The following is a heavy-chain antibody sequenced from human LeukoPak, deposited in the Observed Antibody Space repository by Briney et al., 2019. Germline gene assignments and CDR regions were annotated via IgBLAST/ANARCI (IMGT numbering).Heavy chain of an antibody. V-gene: IGHV1-18*03. J-gene: IGHJ5*02. Sequence: ASVKVSCKAFGYTLTSYGISWLRQAPGQGLEWMGWISAANGNTKYADNFQGRAIMTTDTSTNTAYMELTSLRSDDMAVYYCARDPEGTYSGTYEGEWFDPWGQGTLVTVSS. CDR3: ARDPEGTYSGTYEGEWFDP. CDR1: GYTLTSYG. CDR2: ISAANGNT. D-gene: IGHD1-26*01.